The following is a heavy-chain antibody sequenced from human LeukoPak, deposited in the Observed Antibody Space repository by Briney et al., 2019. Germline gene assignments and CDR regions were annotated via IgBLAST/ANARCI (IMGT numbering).Heavy chain of an antibody. V-gene: IGHV4-30-2*01. CDR3: AREVGGGHWFDP. D-gene: IGHD4-23*01. CDR2: IYHSGST. Sequence: PSQTLSLTCAVSGCAISSGGYSWSWIRQPPGKGLEWIGYIYHSGSTYYNPSLKSRVTISVDGSKNQFSLKLSSVTAADTAVYYCAREVGGGHWFDPWGQGTLVTVSS. J-gene: IGHJ5*02. CDR1: GCAISSGGYS.